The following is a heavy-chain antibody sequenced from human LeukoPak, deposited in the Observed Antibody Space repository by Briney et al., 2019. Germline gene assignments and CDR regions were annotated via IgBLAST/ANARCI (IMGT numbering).Heavy chain of an antibody. D-gene: IGHD1-1*01. CDR1: GASINSYY. Sequence: PSETLSLTCTVSGASINSYYWSWIRQSPEKGLEWIGYISHSGSTHYNPSLKSRITISVDTSKIHFSLNLTSVTAADTAVYYCARDSAAGSYYYYTDVWGKGTTVTISS. V-gene: IGHV4-59*01. CDR2: ISHSGST. CDR3: ARDSAAGSYYYYTDV. J-gene: IGHJ6*03.